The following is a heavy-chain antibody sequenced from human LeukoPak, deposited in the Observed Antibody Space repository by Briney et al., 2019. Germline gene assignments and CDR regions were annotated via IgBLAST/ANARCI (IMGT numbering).Heavy chain of an antibody. CDR2: IGSSGSPT. Sequence: GGSLRLSCAASGFTFSSCAMSWVRQPPGKGLEWISYIGSSGSPTHYADSVGGRFTISRDNAKNSLYLQMNSLRDEDTAVYFCARRPYSDTSGRLSDVWGQGTTVTVSS. CDR3: ARRPYSDTSGRLSDV. V-gene: IGHV3-48*02. J-gene: IGHJ6*02. CDR1: GFTFSSCA. D-gene: IGHD3-22*01.